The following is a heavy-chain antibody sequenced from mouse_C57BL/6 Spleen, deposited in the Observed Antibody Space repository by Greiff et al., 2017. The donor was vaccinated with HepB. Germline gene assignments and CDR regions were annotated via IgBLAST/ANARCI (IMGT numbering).Heavy chain of an antibody. D-gene: IGHD1-1*01. V-gene: IGHV1-72*01. CDR3: ARGGSGVVGPYAMDY. CDR2: TDPDSGGT. Sequence: QVQLQQPGAELVKPGASVKLSCKASGYTFTSYWMHWVKQRPGRGLEWIGRTDPDSGGTKYNEKFKRKATLTVDKPSSTAYMQLSSLKSEDSAVYYCARGGSGVVGPYAMDYWGQGTSVTVSS. J-gene: IGHJ4*01. CDR1: GYTFTSYW.